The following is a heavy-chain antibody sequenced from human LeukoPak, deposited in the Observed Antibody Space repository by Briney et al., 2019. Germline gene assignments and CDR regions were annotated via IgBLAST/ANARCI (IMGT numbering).Heavy chain of an antibody. CDR1: GFTFSSYW. D-gene: IGHD1-7*01. V-gene: IGHV3-7*03. CDR3: ARDITNWNYGYSAFDI. Sequence: PGGSLRLSCAAYGFTFSSYWMSWVRQAPGKGLEWVANIKQDGSEKYYVDSVKGRFTISRDNAKNSVYLQMNSLRAEDTAVYYCARDITNWNYGYSAFDIWGQGTMVTVSS. CDR2: IKQDGSEK. J-gene: IGHJ3*02.